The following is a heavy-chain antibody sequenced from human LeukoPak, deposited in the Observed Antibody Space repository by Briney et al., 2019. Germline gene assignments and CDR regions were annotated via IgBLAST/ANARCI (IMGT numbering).Heavy chain of an antibody. V-gene: IGHV3-66*01. CDR2: IYSGGST. Sequence: GRSLRLSCAASGFTFDDYARHWVRQAPGKGLEWVSVIYSGGSTYYADSVKGRFTISRDNSKNTLYLQMNSLRAEDTAVYYCARDWYSYYFDYWGQGTLVTVSS. J-gene: IGHJ4*02. CDR1: GFTFDDYA. D-gene: IGHD2-21*01. CDR3: ARDWYSYYFDY.